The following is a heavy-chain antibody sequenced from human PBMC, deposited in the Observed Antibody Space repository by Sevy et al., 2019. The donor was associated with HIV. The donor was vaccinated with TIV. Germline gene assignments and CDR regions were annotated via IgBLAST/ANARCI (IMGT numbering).Heavy chain of an antibody. J-gene: IGHJ4*02. CDR3: ARDFSTTTIFGVVVYYFDY. Sequence: GGSLRLSCAASGFTFSDYYMSWIRQALGKGLEWVSYISSSGSTIYYADSVKGRFTISRDNAKNSLYLQMNSLRAEDTAVYYCARDFSTTTIFGVVVYYFDYWGQGTLVTVSS. CDR1: GFTFSDYY. CDR2: ISSSGSTI. V-gene: IGHV3-11*01. D-gene: IGHD3-3*01.